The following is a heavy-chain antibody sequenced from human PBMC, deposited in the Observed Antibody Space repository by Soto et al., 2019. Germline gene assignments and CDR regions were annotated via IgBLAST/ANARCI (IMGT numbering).Heavy chain of an antibody. CDR2: IMPMFGVT. CDR3: AGECVTSSMSLPWMGYHYYGLDV. D-gene: IGHD2-2*01. J-gene: IGHJ6*02. V-gene: IGHV1-69*05. CDR1: GGTFNSHT. Sequence: QVQLVQSGAEVKKPGSSVKVSCRAPGGTFNSHTITWVRQAPGQGLEWMGGIMPMFGVTNYARKFQGRLTMTTNEAPTAAYMEVSGLTSEDTAVYYWAGECVTSSMSLPWMGYHYYGLDVWGQGTTVIVSS.